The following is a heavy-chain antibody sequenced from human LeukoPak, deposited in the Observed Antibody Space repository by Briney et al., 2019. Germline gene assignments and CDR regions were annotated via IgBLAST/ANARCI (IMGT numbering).Heavy chain of an antibody. CDR2: IIPILGIA. V-gene: IGHV1-69*04. CDR3: ASFRGPDYYGSGSYSLGFDP. J-gene: IGHJ5*02. D-gene: IGHD3-10*01. CDR1: GGTFSSYA. Sequence: GASVKVSCKASGGTFSSYAISWVRQAPGQGLEWMGRIIPILGIANYAQKFQGRVTITADKSTSTAYMELSSLRSEDTAVYYCASFRGPDYYGSGSYSLGFDPWGQGTLVTVSS.